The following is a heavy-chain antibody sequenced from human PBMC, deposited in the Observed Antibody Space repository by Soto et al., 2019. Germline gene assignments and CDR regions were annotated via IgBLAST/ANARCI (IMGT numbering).Heavy chain of an antibody. Sequence: RLSCAASGFIFSGDAMNWVRQAPGKGLEWVSSICTTSTYIYYADSVKGRFSISRDNANNSLHLQMNSLRAEAKGVYYCTRDYVMDVWGQGTTVTVSS. D-gene: IGHD3-10*02. CDR1: GFIFSGDA. CDR2: ICTTSTYI. CDR3: TRDYVMDV. V-gene: IGHV3-21*01. J-gene: IGHJ6*02.